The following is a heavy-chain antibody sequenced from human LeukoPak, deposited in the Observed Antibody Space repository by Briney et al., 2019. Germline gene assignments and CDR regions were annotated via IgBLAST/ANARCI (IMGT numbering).Heavy chain of an antibody. CDR3: ARAGGYYDSSGNRVGYFDY. CDR2: INHSGST. Sequence: SETLSLTCAVYGGSFSGYYWSWIRQPPGKGLEWIGEINHSGSTNYNPSLKSQVTISVDTSKNQFSLKLSSVTAADTAVYYCARAGGYYDSSGNRVGYFDYWGQGTLVTVSS. D-gene: IGHD3-22*01. J-gene: IGHJ4*02. V-gene: IGHV4-34*01. CDR1: GGSFSGYY.